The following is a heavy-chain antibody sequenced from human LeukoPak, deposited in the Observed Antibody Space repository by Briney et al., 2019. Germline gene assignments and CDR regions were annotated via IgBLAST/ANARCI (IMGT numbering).Heavy chain of an antibody. CDR3: TNGFGSGLAPGY. J-gene: IGHJ4*02. CDR2: ISWDGGST. CDR1: GFPFDDYA. Sequence: GGSLRLSCAASGFPFDDYAMHWVRQALGKGLEWVSVISWDGGSTYYADSVKGRFTISRDNSKNSLYLQMNSPRAEDTAVYYCTNGFGSGLAPGYWGQGTLVTVSS. D-gene: IGHD3-3*01. V-gene: IGHV3-43D*03.